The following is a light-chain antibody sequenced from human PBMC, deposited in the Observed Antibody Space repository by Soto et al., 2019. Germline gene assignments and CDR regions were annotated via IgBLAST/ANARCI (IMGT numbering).Light chain of an antibody. V-gene: IGLV1-40*01. CDR2: GNS. J-gene: IGLJ2*01. CDR1: SSNIGAGYD. CDR3: QSYDSSLSVV. Sequence: QSVLTQPPSVSGAPGQRVTISCTGSSSNIGAGYDVHWYKQLPGTAPKLLIYGNSNRPSGVPDRFSGSKSGTSASLAITGLQAEDEADYYWQSYDSSLSVVFGGGTKLTVL.